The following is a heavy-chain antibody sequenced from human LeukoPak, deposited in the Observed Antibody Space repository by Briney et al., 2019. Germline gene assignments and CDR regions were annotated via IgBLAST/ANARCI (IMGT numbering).Heavy chain of an antibody. D-gene: IGHD1-7*01. V-gene: IGHV1-2*02. CDR1: GSTFTSYD. CDR3: ARDPGTTGLGYYYYYMDV. CDR2: INPNSGGT. Sequence: GASVKVSCKASGSTFTSYDINWVRQATGQGLEWMGWINPNSGGTNYAQKCQGRVTMTRDTSISTAYMELSRLRSDDTAVYYCARDPGTTGLGYYYYYMDVWGKGTTVTVSS. J-gene: IGHJ6*03.